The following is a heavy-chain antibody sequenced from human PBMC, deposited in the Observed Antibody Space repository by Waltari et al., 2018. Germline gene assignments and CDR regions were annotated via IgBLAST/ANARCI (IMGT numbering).Heavy chain of an antibody. Sequence: EVQLLESGGGLVQPGDSLRLSCAGSGFRFSNYWMNWVRQAPGKGLVWAARISDDETSISYADSVKGRFTISRDNAKNTVYLQMKRLRVEDTAVYYCARLAPRTYRSPVPGRHYYYGMDVWGQGTTVTVSS. CDR1: GFRFSNYW. V-gene: IGHV3-74*01. J-gene: IGHJ6*02. D-gene: IGHD6-19*01. CDR3: ARLAPRTYRSPVPGRHYYYGMDV. CDR2: ISDDETSI.